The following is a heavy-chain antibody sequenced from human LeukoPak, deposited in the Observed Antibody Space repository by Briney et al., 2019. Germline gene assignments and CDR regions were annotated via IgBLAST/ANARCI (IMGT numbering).Heavy chain of an antibody. CDR2: IKQDGSEK. Sequence: PGGSLRLSCAASGFTFSSYWMSWVRQAPGKGLEWVANIKQDGSEKYYVDSVKGRFTISRDNAKNSLYLQMNSLRAEDTAVYYCARAEDYYDSSGYTFGYWGQGTLVTVSS. CDR1: GFTFSSYW. V-gene: IGHV3-7*01. J-gene: IGHJ4*02. D-gene: IGHD3-22*01. CDR3: ARAEDYYDSSGYTFGY.